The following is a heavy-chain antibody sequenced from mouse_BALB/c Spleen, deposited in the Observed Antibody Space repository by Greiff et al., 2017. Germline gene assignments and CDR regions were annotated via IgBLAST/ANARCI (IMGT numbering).Heavy chain of an antibody. CDR3: ARSGLWSSYAMDY. D-gene: IGHD1-1*02. J-gene: IGHJ4*01. Sequence: EVKVEESGPGLVKPSQSLSLTCTVTGYSITSDYAWNWIRQFPGNKLEWMGYISYSGSTSYNPSLKSRISITRDTSKNQFFLQLNSVTTEDTATYYCARSGLWSSYAMDYWGQGTSVTVSS. CDR1: GYSITSDYA. CDR2: ISYSGST. V-gene: IGHV3-2*02.